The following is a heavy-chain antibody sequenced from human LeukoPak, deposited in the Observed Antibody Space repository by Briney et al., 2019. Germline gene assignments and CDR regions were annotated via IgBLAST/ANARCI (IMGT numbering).Heavy chain of an antibody. CDR3: ARVRGYDDYYYGMDV. CDR1: GFTFSSYS. CDR2: ISSSSSYI. J-gene: IGHJ6*02. Sequence: GGSLRLSCAASGFTFSSYSMNWVRLAPGKGLEWVSSISSSSSYIYYADSVKGRFTISRDNAKNSLYLQMDILRAADTAVYYCARVRGYDDYYYGMDVWGQGTTVTVS. V-gene: IGHV3-21*01. D-gene: IGHD5-12*01.